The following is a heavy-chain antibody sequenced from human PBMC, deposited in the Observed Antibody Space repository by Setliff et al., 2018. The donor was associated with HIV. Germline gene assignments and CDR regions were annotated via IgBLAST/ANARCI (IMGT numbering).Heavy chain of an antibody. V-gene: IGHV1-18*01. CDR1: GYTFTSYG. CDR3: ARDGLMITFDLPLVWLDP. J-gene: IGHJ5*02. Sequence: ASVKVSCKASGYTFTSYGISWVRQASGQGLEWMGWISAYNGNTDYAQELQGRVTMTTDTSTSTAYMELRSLTSNDTAVYYCARDGLMITFDLPLVWLDPWGQGTLVTVSS. D-gene: IGHD3-16*01. CDR2: ISAYNGNT.